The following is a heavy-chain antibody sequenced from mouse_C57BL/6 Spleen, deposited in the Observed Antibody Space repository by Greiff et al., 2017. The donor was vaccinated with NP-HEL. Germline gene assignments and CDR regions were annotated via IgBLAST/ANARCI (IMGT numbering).Heavy chain of an antibody. CDR1: GYTFTSYW. V-gene: IGHV1-7*01. CDR2: INPSSGYT. CDR3: ARRGSSGYVRDYFDY. Sequence: VQLQQSGAELAKPGASVKLSCKASGYTFTSYWMHWVKQRPGPGLEWIGYINPSSGYTKYNQKFKDKATLTADKSSSTAYMQLSSLTYDDSAVYYCARRGSSGYVRDYFDYWGQGTTLTVSA. D-gene: IGHD3-2*02. J-gene: IGHJ2*01.